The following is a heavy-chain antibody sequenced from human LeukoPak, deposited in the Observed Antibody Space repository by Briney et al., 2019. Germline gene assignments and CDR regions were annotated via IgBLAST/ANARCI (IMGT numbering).Heavy chain of an antibody. CDR2: INENGGST. CDR1: GFTFDNYG. J-gene: IGHJ4*02. D-gene: IGHD3-3*01. V-gene: IGHV3-20*04. Sequence: PGGSLRLSCAASGFTFDNYGMSWVRQVPGKGLEWVSSINENGGSTAYADSVKGRFTISRDNAKNSLYLQMNSLRAEDTAFYYCARHDFWSGFKGGDYWGQGTLVTVSS. CDR3: ARHDFWSGFKGGDY.